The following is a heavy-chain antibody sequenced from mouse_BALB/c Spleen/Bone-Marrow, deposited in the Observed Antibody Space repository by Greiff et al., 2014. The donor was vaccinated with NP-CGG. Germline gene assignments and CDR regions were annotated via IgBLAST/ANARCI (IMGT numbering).Heavy chain of an antibody. Sequence: VQLVESGAELMKPGASVKISCKTSGYTFSSYWIEWVKQRPGHGLEWIGEILPGSGSTNSNEKFKGKATFTADTSSNTAYMQLSSLTSEDSAVYYCARELGLRLAYWGRGTLVTVSA. CDR3: ARELGLRLAY. V-gene: IGHV1-9*01. CDR1: GYTFSSYW. CDR2: ILPGSGST. D-gene: IGHD3-1*01. J-gene: IGHJ3*01.